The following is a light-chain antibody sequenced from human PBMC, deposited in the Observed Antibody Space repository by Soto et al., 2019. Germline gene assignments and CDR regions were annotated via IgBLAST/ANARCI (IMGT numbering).Light chain of an antibody. J-gene: IGLJ1*01. Sequence: STPSEPPTVSVSPSEAVAVSYTGTSSDIGASNFVSWYQHLPGRAPKVIIFEATNRPSGVSNRFSGSKSGITASLTISGLQADDEAEYFCISYNTDDSVHVGTGTK. V-gene: IGLV2-14*01. CDR2: EAT. CDR3: ISYNTDDSVH. CDR1: SSDIGASNF.